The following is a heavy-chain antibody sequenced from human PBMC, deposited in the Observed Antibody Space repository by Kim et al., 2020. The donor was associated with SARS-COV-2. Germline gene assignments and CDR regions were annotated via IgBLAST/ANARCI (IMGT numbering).Heavy chain of an antibody. CDR2: GNT. J-gene: IGHJ3*02. Sequence: GNTYYTPSLKSRIRISTDTSKSHFSLTLTSVTTADTAVYYCATAAGDAFDIWGQGTMVTVSS. V-gene: IGHV4-30-2*05. CDR3: ATAAGDAFDI. D-gene: IGHD6-13*01.